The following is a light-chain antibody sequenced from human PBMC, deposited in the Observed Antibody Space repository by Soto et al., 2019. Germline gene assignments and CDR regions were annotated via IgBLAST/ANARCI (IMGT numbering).Light chain of an antibody. CDR1: QSLVHTNGKTY. Sequence: DIVLTQTPLSLHVSLGQPASISCRASQSLVHTNGKTYLSWLHQRPGQPPRLLIYEISNRFFEVPNRFSGSGAGTEFTLKTSRVEAEDVGVYYCMQARQSPTFGPGTTVDIE. J-gene: IGKJ3*01. CDR3: MQARQSPT. CDR2: EIS. V-gene: IGKV2-24*01.